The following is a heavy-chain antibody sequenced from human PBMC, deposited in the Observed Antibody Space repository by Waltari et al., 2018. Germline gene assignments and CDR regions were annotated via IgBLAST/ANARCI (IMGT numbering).Heavy chain of an antibody. V-gene: IGHV1-18*04. CDR2: ISPYNGDT. CDR1: GYTFASYG. Sequence: QVLLVQSGAEVKRPGASVKVSCKASGYTFASYGISFMRQAPGQGLEWMAWISPYNGDTKYAEKFQDRVTVTTETSTKTAYMDLRNLRSDDTAAYYCARDFGYGMDVRGQGTTVTV. CDR3: ARDFGYGMDV. D-gene: IGHD3-10*01. J-gene: IGHJ6*02.